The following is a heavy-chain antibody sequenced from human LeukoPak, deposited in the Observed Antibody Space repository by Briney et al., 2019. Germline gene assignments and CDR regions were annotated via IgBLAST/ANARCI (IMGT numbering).Heavy chain of an antibody. CDR3: ARGPPPDFDY. J-gene: IGHJ4*02. V-gene: IGHV4-4*07. Sequence: SETLSLTCSVSGDSISSYYWSWIRQPAGKGLEWIGRIHPSGSTNYNPSLKSRVTLSVDTSKNQFSLKLSSVTAADTAVYYCARGPPPDFDYWGRGTLVTVSS. CDR1: GDSISSYY. CDR2: IHPSGST.